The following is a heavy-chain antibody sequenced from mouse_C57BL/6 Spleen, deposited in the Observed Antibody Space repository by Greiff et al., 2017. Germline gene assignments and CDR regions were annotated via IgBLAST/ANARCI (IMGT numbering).Heavy chain of an antibody. J-gene: IGHJ1*03. V-gene: IGHV1-18*01. CDR3: ARETVVAHSYWYFDV. CDR2: INPNNGGT. Sequence: VQLQQSGAELMKPGASVKLSCKASGYTFTDYNMDWVKQSHGKSLEWIGDINPNNGGTIYNQKFKGKATLTVDKSSSTAYMELRSLTSEDTAVYYCARETVVAHSYWYFDVWGTGTTVTVSS. CDR1: GYTFTDYN. D-gene: IGHD1-1*01.